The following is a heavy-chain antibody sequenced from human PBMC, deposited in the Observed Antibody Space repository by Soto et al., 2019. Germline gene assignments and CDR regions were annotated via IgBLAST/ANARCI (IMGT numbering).Heavy chain of an antibody. CDR3: ARLVGAYQHFIDY. J-gene: IGHJ4*02. V-gene: IGHV3-21*01. CDR1: GFTFSSNS. CDR2: IDSTSMHI. Sequence: GGSLRLSCAASGFTFSSNSMIWVRQAPGKGLEWVSYIDSTSMHIYYADSVKGRFPITRDNAKKSVYLQMTSLRAEDTAVYYCARLVGAYQHFIDYWGQGTLVTVSS. D-gene: IGHD1-26*01.